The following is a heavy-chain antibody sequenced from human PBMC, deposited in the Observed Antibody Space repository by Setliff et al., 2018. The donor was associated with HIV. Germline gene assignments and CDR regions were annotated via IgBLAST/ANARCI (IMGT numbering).Heavy chain of an antibody. CDR1: GGSISSHY. Sequence: SETLSLTCTVSGGSISSHYWSWIRQPPGKGLEWIGNIYYSGSTNYNPSLKSRVTIPVDTSKNQFSLKLSSVTAADTAVYYCARDRLCSSTSCYSGGDYMDVWGKGTTVTVSS. CDR3: ARDRLCSSTSCYSGGDYMDV. D-gene: IGHD2-2*02. CDR2: IYYSGST. J-gene: IGHJ6*03. V-gene: IGHV4-59*11.